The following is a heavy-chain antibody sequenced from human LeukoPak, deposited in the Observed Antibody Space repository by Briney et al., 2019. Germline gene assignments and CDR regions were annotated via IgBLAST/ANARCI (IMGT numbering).Heavy chain of an antibody. CDR1: GGSISSYY. Sequence: SETLSLTCTVSGGSISSYYWSWIRQPPGKGLEWIGYIYYSGSTNYNPSLKSRVTTSVDTSKNQFSLKLSSVTAADTAVYYCARDASSSWYGSSWFDPWGQGTLVTVSS. D-gene: IGHD6-13*01. V-gene: IGHV4-59*01. CDR3: ARDASSSWYGSSWFDP. CDR2: IYYSGST. J-gene: IGHJ5*02.